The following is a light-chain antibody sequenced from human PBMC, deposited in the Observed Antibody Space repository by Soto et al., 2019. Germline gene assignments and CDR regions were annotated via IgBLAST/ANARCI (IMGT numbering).Light chain of an antibody. CDR2: LEGSGSY. CDR3: ETWDSNPRV. CDR1: SGHNNHI. V-gene: IGLV4-60*03. Sequence: QLVLTQSSSASASLGSSVKLTCTLSSGHNNHIIAWHQQQPGKAPRFLMKLEGSGSYNKGSGVPARFSGSSSGADRYLTISNLQSEDEADYYCETWDSNPRVFGGGTKLTVL. J-gene: IGLJ3*02.